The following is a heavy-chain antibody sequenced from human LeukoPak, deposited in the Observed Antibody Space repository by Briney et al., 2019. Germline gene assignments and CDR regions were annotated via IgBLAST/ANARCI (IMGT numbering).Heavy chain of an antibody. CDR3: AADFRSWELLTS. CDR2: IVVGSGNT. CDR1: GFTFTSSA. D-gene: IGHD1-26*01. V-gene: IGHV1-58*02. J-gene: IGHJ5*02. Sequence: GASVKVSCKASGFTFTSSAMQWVRQARGQRLEGIGWIVVGSGNTNYAQKFQERVTITRDMSTSTAYMELSSLRSEDTAVYYCAADFRSWELLTSWGQGTLVTVSS.